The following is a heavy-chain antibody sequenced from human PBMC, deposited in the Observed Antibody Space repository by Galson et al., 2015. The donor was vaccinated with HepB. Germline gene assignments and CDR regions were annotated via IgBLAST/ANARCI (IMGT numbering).Heavy chain of an antibody. Sequence: SVKVSCKASGGTFSSYAISWVRQAPGQGLEWMGGIIPIFGTANYAQKFQGRVTITADKSTSTAYMELSSLRSEDTAVYYCARGDTMVRGVIIMGNYYYYYGMDVWGQGTTVTVSS. CDR3: ARGDTMVRGVIIMGNYYYYYGMDV. CDR1: GGTFSSYA. V-gene: IGHV1-69*06. J-gene: IGHJ6*02. CDR2: IIPIFGTA. D-gene: IGHD3-10*01.